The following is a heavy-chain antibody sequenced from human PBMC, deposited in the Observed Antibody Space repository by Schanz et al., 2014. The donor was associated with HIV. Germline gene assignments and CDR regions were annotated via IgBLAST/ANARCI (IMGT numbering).Heavy chain of an antibody. CDR2: ISHDGSLK. Sequence: QVQLVESGGGVVQPGRSLRLSCAASGFTFSSYAMHWVRQAPGKGLVWVAAISHDGSLKYFVDSLKGRFTISRDNSKNTVYLQLNSLRPEDTAVYYCAKASESIFGVEGLDYWGQGTLVTVSS. CDR1: GFTFSSYA. D-gene: IGHD3-3*01. CDR3: AKASESIFGVEGLDY. V-gene: IGHV3-30*04. J-gene: IGHJ4*02.